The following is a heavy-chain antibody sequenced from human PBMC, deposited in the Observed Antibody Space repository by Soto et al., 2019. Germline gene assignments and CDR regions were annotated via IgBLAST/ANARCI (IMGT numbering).Heavy chain of an antibody. D-gene: IGHD3-3*01. CDR3: ARPWSNNFWSGYYNY. V-gene: IGHV3-74*01. Sequence: GGSLRLSCAASGFTFSGYWMHWVRQGPGKGLVWVSRTNSDGSSTDYADSVKGRFTISRDNAKNTLYLQMNSLRAEDTAVYYCARPWSNNFWSGYYNYWGQGTVVTVSS. CDR1: GFTFSGYW. J-gene: IGHJ4*02. CDR2: TNSDGSST.